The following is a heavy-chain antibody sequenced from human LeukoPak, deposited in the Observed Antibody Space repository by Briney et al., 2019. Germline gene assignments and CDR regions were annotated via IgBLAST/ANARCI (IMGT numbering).Heavy chain of an antibody. Sequence: PGGSLRLSCAASGFTFSSYAMHWVRQAPGKGLEWVAVISYDGSNKYYADSVKGRFTISRDNSKNTLYLQMNSLRAEDTAVYYCARDYDFWGSGGFWQVGYLPIDPWGQGTLVTVSS. D-gene: IGHD3/OR15-3a*01. V-gene: IGHV3-30-3*01. CDR1: GFTFSSYA. CDR3: ARDYDFWGSGGFWQVGYLPIDP. J-gene: IGHJ5*02. CDR2: ISYDGSNK.